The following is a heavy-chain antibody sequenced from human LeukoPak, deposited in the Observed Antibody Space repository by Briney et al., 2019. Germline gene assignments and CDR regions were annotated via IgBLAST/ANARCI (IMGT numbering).Heavy chain of an antibody. V-gene: IGHV1-2*02. CDR1: GYTFIDRY. J-gene: IGHJ4*02. D-gene: IGHD1-26*01. CDR3: ARDNNGNSFEY. Sequence: GASVKVSCKASGYTFIDRYIHWVRQAPGQGLEWMGWIYPNGGGTNYAQKFQDRVTMTRDTSITTAYMELSRLTSDDTAVYYCARDNNGNSFEYWGQGTLVAVSS. CDR2: IYPNGGGT.